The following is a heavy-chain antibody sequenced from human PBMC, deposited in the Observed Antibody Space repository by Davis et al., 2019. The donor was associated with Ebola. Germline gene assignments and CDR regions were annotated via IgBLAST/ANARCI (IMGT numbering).Heavy chain of an antibody. CDR3: ARDADGPGALVDY. D-gene: IGHD5-24*01. CDR1: GFTFSSHG. CDR2: INHDGSGT. V-gene: IGHV3-74*01. J-gene: IGHJ4*02. Sequence: GESLKISCAASGFTFSSHGMHWVRQVPGKGLVWVARINHDGSGTWYVKSVKGRFTTSRDNAKNTLYLQMNSLRGEDTAMYYCARDADGPGALVDYWGQGTLVTVSS.